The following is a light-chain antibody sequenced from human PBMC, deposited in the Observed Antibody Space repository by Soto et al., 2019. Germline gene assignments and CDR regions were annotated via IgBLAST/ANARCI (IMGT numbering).Light chain of an antibody. CDR1: SSDVGGFDF. V-gene: IGLV2-14*01. CDR2: EVN. J-gene: IGLJ3*02. CDR3: SSWTTSTTQV. Sequence: QSVLAQPASVSGSLGQSITISCTGTSSDVGGFDFVSWYQQHPGKAPKLMIYEVNNRPSGVSNRFSASKSGNTASLTISGLQAEDEADYYCSSWTTSTTQVFGGGTKVTVL.